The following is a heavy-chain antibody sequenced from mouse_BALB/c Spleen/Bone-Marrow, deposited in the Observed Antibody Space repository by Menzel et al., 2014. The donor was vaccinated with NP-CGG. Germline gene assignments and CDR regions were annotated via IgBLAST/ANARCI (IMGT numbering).Heavy chain of an antibody. CDR2: INPSNGRT. CDR3: ARYDGPAWFAY. CDR1: GYTFTSYW. D-gene: IGHD2-3*01. Sequence: QVQLKDSGAELVKPGASVKLSCKASGYTFTSYWIHWVKLRPGQGLERIGEINPSNGRTNYNEKFKNKATLTVDKSSSTAYIQLSSLTSEDSAVYYCARYDGPAWFAYWGQGTLVTVSA. J-gene: IGHJ3*01. V-gene: IGHV1S81*02.